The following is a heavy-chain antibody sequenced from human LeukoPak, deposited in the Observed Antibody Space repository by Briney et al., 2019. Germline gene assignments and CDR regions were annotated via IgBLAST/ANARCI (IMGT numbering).Heavy chain of an antibody. Sequence: SVKVSCKASGGTFSSNAISWVRQAPGQGLEWMGGTIPVYGTTNYAQKFQGRVTITADESTGTVYMELNTLRSEDTAVYYCARAGPPSRDYYYYMDVWGTGTMVTVAS. J-gene: IGHJ6*03. V-gene: IGHV1-69*13. CDR3: ARAGPPSRDYYYYMDV. CDR2: TIPVYGTT. CDR1: GGTFSSNA.